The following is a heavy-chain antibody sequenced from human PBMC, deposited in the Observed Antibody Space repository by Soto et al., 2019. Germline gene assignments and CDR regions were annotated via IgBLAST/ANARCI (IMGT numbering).Heavy chain of an antibody. D-gene: IGHD6-13*01. CDR2: IIPILGIA. Sequence: SVKVSCKASGGTFSSYTISWVRQAPGQGLEWMGRIIPILGIANYAQKFQGRVTITADKSTSTAYMELSSLRSEDTAVYYCARFSPGIAAAGTEGAFEYWGQGTLVTVSS. V-gene: IGHV1-69*02. CDR1: GGTFSSYT. J-gene: IGHJ4*02. CDR3: ARFSPGIAAAGTEGAFEY.